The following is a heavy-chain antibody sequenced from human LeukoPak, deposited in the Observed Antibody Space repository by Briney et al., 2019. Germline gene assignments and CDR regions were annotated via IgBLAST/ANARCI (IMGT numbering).Heavy chain of an antibody. CDR3: AKGPRQQLVTRFDN. V-gene: IGHV3-23*01. CDR2: ISASGGST. CDR1: GFTFSTHA. Sequence: GGSLRLSCAASGFTFSTHAMSWVRQAPGKGLEWGSDISASGGSTYYADSVKGRFTVSRDNSKNTLYLQMSSLRADDTAVYYCAKGPRQQLVTRFDNWGQGTLVTVSS. D-gene: IGHD6-13*01. J-gene: IGHJ4*02.